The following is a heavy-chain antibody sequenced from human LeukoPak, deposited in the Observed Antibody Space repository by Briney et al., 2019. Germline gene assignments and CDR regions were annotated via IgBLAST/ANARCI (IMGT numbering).Heavy chain of an antibody. J-gene: IGHJ4*02. V-gene: IGHV3-7*01. CDR1: GFTFNYAW. D-gene: IGHD1-7*01. CDR2: IKEDGGEQ. Sequence: HAGGSLRLSCAASGFTFNYAWMSWVRQAPGKGLEWVANIKEDGGEQNYADSVKGRFTITRDNAKGTLFLQMNSLRAEDTAVYYCARVRRYNWNYVGSHSDYWGQGTLVTVSS. CDR3: ARVRRYNWNYVGSHSDY.